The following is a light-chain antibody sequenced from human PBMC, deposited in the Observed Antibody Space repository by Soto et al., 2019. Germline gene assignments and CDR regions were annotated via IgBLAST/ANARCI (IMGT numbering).Light chain of an antibody. CDR1: QTISSY. V-gene: IGKV1-39*01. CDR2: GAS. J-gene: IGKJ3*01. CDR3: QQSYNLPRT. Sequence: DIQMTQSPSSLSASLGDKVTISCRASQTISSYLNCYQQKPGKAPKLLVYGASALQSGVHPRFSGSGSGTDFTLTIRSLQPDDFATYYCQQSYNLPRTFGPGTTVDIK.